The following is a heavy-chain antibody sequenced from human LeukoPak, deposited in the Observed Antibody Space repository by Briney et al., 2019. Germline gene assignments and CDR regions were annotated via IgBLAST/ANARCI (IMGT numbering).Heavy chain of an antibody. CDR2: ISGSGGATT. CDR3: AKDSQNYYDSSGYYWGSYFDH. J-gene: IGHJ4*02. CDR1: GFTFSVFA. D-gene: IGHD3-22*01. Sequence: GGSLRLSCAASGFTFSVFAVSWVRQAPGKGLEWVSGISGSGGATTYYADCVKGRFTISRDDSKSTLYLEMNSLRVEDTAIYYCAKDSQNYYDSSGYYWGSYFDHWGQGTLVAVSS. V-gene: IGHV3-23*01.